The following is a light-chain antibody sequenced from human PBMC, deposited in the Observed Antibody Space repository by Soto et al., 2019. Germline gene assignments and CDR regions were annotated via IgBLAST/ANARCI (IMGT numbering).Light chain of an antibody. CDR3: QQYNDWYT. CDR2: GAS. Sequence: EIVMTQSPATLSVSPGERATLSCRASQSVTSNLAWYQQKPGQAPRLLMYGASTGATGIPARFSGSGSGTEFTLTISSLQSEDFAIYYCQQYNDWYTFGQGTKLEIK. J-gene: IGKJ2*01. V-gene: IGKV3-15*01. CDR1: QSVTSN.